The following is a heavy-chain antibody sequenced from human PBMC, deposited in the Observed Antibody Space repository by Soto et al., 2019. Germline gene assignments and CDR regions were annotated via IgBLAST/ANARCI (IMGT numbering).Heavy chain of an antibody. CDR1: GYSFTSYW. D-gene: IGHD5-18*01. V-gene: IGHV5-51*01. CDR3: ASQVDTAMAPHDAFDI. CDR2: IYPGDSDT. Sequence: PGESLKISCKGSGYSFTSYWIGWVRQMPGKGLEWMGIIYPGDSDTRYSPSFQGQVTISADKSISTAYLQWSSLKASDTAMYYCASQVDTAMAPHDAFDIWGKGTMVTVSS. J-gene: IGHJ3*02.